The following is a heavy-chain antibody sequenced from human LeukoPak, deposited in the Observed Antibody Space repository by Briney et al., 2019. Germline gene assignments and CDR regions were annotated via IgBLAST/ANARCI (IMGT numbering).Heavy chain of an antibody. V-gene: IGHV4-59*01. CDR3: ARDHWLLSSKTWYYYGMDV. D-gene: IGHD3-9*01. CDR2: ISDNGRP. CDR1: GDSISNSY. Sequence: PSETLSLTCTVSGDSISNSYWSWIRQPPGKGLEWIGYISDNGRPDYSPSLKSRVTISTDTSKNQFSLILSSVTAADTAVYYCARDHWLLSSKTWYYYGMDVWGQGTTVTVSS. J-gene: IGHJ6*02.